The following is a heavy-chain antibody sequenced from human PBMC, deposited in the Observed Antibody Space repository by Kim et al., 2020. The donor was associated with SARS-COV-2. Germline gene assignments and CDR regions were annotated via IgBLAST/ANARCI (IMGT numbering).Heavy chain of an antibody. V-gene: IGHV3-64*03. CDR2: IGSNGGST. D-gene: IGHD6-19*01. J-gene: IGHJ4*02. Sequence: GGSLRLSCSVSGFTFSTYAMHWVRQAPGKGLEYVSGIGSNGGSTYYADSVKGRFTISRDNSKNTLYLQMSGLRVEDTAVYYCVKEWRSGWYGFDYWGQGILVTVSS. CDR1: GFTFSTYA. CDR3: VKEWRSGWYGFDY.